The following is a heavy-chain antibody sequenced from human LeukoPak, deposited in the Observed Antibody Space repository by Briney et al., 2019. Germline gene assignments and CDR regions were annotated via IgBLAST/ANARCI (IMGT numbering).Heavy chain of an antibody. CDR3: ARAARYYMDV. CDR2: IYYSGST. Sequence: SETLSLTCTVSGASISSTTYYWGWIRQPPRKGLEWIASIYYSGSTYYNPSLKSRVTISVDTSKNQFSLKLSSVTAADTAVYYCARAARYYMDVWGKGTTVTVSS. J-gene: IGHJ6*03. CDR1: GASISSTTYY. V-gene: IGHV4-39*01.